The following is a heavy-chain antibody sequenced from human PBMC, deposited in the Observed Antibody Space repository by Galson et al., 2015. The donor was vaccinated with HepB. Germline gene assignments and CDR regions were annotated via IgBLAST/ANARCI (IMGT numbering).Heavy chain of an antibody. Sequence: SLRLSCAASGFTFSYYTINWVRQAPGKGLEWVSSISGSSTYIYYTDSVWGRFTVSRDNSNDSLYLQMNSLRVEDTAVYYCARDRGRSDYAYYYGMDVWGQGTTVTVSS. V-gene: IGHV3-21*01. D-gene: IGHD4-17*01. J-gene: IGHJ6*02. CDR1: GFTFSYYT. CDR2: ISGSSTYI. CDR3: ARDRGRSDYAYYYGMDV.